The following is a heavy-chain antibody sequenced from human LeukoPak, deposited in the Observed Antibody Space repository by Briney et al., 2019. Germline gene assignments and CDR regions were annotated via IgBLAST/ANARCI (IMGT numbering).Heavy chain of an antibody. CDR1: GGSISSYY. J-gene: IGHJ4*02. D-gene: IGHD3-3*01. CDR3: ARHVPAIYDFWSGYSAIDY. Sequence: PSETLSLTCTVSGGSISSYYWSWIRQPPGKGLEWIGYIYYSGSTNYNPSLKSRVTISVDTSKNQFSLKLSSVTAADTAVYYCARHVPAIYDFWSGYSAIDYWGQGTLVTVSS. CDR2: IYYSGST. V-gene: IGHV4-59*08.